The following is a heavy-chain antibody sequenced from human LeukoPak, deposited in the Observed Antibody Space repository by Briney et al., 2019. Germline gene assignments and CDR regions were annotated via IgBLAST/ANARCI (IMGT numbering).Heavy chain of an antibody. CDR1: GFTFSTSW. V-gene: IGHV3-7*01. J-gene: IGHJ4*02. CDR2: INPDGSEK. D-gene: IGHD2-15*01. Sequence: PGGSLRLSCAASGFTFSTSWMDWVRQAPGKGLEWVANINPDGSEKFHVDSVKGRFTISRDNAKNSLYLQMNSLRAEDTAVYYCARVRGYCSGGSCFPFDSWGQGTLVTVSS. CDR3: ARVRGYCSGGSCFPFDS.